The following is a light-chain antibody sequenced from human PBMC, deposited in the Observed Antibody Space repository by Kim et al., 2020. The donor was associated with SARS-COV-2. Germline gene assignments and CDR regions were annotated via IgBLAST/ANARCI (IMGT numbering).Light chain of an antibody. CDR2: GAS. CDR3: QQYYSYPRT. J-gene: IGKJ1*01. Sequence: ASTGDRVPITCRASQGISSYLAWYQQKPGKAPKLLIYGASTLQSGVPSRFSGSGSGTDFTLTISCLQSEDFATYYCQQYYSYPRTFGQGTKVDIK. V-gene: IGKV1-8*01. CDR1: QGISSY.